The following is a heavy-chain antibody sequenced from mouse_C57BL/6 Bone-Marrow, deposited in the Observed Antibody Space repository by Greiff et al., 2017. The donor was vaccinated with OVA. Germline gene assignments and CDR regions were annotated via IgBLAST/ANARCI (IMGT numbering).Heavy chain of an antibody. CDR2: INPNNGGT. CDR3: ARSEGYCGSLYYAMDY. D-gene: IGHD1-1*01. CDR1: GFTFTDYN. J-gene: IGHJ4*01. V-gene: IGHV1-18*01. Sequence: EVQLQQSGPELVKPGASVKIPCKASGFTFTDYNMHWVKQSHGKSLEWIGDINPNNGGTIYNQMFKGKATLTVDKSSSTAYMELRSLTTEDTAVYYSARSEGYCGSLYYAMDYWGQGTSVTVSS.